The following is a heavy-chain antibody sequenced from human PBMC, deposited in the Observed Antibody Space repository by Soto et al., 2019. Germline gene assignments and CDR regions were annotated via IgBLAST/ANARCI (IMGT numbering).Heavy chain of an antibody. D-gene: IGHD2-15*01. CDR3: AGGMCFGCSCYLDV. Sequence: QVQLVQSGAEVKKPGSSVKVSCKASGGTFSTYTLYWVRQAPGQGLEWLGGISPGIDIRHYAQKFQGRVTITADDSTRTVYMQLSTLRSEDTAFYYCAGGMCFGCSCYLDVWGQGTLVTVSS. J-gene: IGHJ4*02. CDR2: ISPGIDIR. V-gene: IGHV1-69*12. CDR1: GGTFSTYT.